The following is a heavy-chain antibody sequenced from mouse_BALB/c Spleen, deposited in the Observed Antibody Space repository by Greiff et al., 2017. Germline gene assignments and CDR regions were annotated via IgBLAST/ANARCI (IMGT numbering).Heavy chain of an antibody. CDR1: GFNIKDTY. Sequence: VHVKQSGAELVKPGASVKLSCTASGFNIKDTYMHWVKQRPEQGLEWIGRIDPANGNTKYDPKFQGKATITADTSSNTAYLQLSSLTSEDTAVYYCARGDYYAMDYWGQGTSVTVSS. J-gene: IGHJ4*01. CDR3: ARGDYYAMDY. V-gene: IGHV14-3*02. CDR2: IDPANGNT.